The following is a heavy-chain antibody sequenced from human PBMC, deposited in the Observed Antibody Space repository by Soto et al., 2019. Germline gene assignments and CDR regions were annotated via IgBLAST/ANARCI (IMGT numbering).Heavy chain of an antibody. Sequence: GASVKVSCKSSGCTFSSYAISWVRQAPGQGLEWMGGIIPIFGTANYAQKFQGRVTITADESTSTAYMELSSLRSEDTAVYYCARDPATAVAGTGDYFDYWGQGTLVTVSS. CDR1: GCTFSSYA. J-gene: IGHJ4*02. CDR3: ARDPATAVAGTGDYFDY. D-gene: IGHD6-19*01. CDR2: IIPIFGTA. V-gene: IGHV1-69*13.